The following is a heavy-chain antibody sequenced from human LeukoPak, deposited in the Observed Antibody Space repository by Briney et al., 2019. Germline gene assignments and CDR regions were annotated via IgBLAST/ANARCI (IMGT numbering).Heavy chain of an antibody. V-gene: IGHV3-21*01. CDR2: ISSSSSYI. Sequence: GGSLRLSCAASGFTFSSYSMNWVRQAPGKGLEWVSSISSSSSYILYADSVKGRFTISRDNAKNSLYLQKNSLRAEDTAVYYGENRHRSGWYLVYRGQGTLVTVSS. CDR1: GFTFSSYS. J-gene: IGHJ4*02. CDR3: ENRHRSGWYLVY. D-gene: IGHD6-19*01.